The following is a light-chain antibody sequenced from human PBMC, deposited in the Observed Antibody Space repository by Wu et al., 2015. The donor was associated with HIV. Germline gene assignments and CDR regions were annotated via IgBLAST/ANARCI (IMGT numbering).Light chain of an antibody. CDR2: GAS. CDR3: QQYGSSPVT. Sequence: EIVLTQSPGTLSFSPGQRVTLSCRASQSISGTHLAWYQQKPGQAPRLLTSGASTRATGIADRFSGRGSGTDFTLIISRLEPEDVAVYYCQQYGSSPVTFGQGTKVEIK. J-gene: IGKJ1*01. CDR1: QSISGTH. V-gene: IGKV3-20*01.